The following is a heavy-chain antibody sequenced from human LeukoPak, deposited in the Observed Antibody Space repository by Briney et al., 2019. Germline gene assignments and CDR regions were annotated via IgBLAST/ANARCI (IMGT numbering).Heavy chain of an antibody. CDR1: GFTFSGSA. CDR3: STTLSYGMDV. CDR2: IRSKANSYAT. Sequence: GGSLRLSCAASGFTFSGSAMHWVRQASGKGLEWVGRIRSKANSYATAYAASVKGRFTISRDDSKNTAYPQMNSLKTEDTAVYYCSTTLSYGMDVWGQGTTVTVSS. J-gene: IGHJ6*02. V-gene: IGHV3-73*01.